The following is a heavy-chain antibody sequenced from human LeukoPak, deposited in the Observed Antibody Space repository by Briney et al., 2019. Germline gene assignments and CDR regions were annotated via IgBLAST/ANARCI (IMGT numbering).Heavy chain of an antibody. CDR2: MGCCDRVT. D-gene: IGHD3-10*01. Sequence: GGSLRLSCAASGFTLSSYAMSWVRQAPGKGLEWVSGMGCCDRVTYYTDSVKGRFTISRDNSENTLYLQMNSLRAEDTAVYYCAKWPDYGSGSSLDYWGQGTLFTVSS. CDR1: GFTLSSYA. J-gene: IGHJ4*02. CDR3: AKWPDYGSGSSLDY. V-gene: IGHV3-23*01.